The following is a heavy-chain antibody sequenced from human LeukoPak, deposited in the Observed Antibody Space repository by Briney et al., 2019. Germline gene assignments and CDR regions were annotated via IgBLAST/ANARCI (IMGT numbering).Heavy chain of an antibody. Sequence: GSVTVSCKASGYTFTRYYMHWVRQAAGEGLEGMGIINPSGGSTSYAQKFQGRVTLTRGTSTSTVYMELSSLRSEDTAVYYCAREHSYGIDYWGQGTLVTVPS. CDR1: GYTFTRYY. V-gene: IGHV1-46*01. CDR2: INPSGGST. J-gene: IGHJ4*02. CDR3: AREHSYGIDY. D-gene: IGHD5-18*01.